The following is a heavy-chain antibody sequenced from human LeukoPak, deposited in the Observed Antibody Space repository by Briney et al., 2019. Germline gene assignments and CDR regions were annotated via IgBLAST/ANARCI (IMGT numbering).Heavy chain of an antibody. J-gene: IGHJ4*02. CDR3: ARRYLWGSDVDY. D-gene: IGHD3-9*01. V-gene: IGHV7-4-1*02. CDR1: GYTFTTYG. Sequence: ASVKVSCKASGYTFTTYGVHWMRQAPGQGLEWMGWIDTNTGNPTYAQGLTGRFVFSLDTSVNTAYLQISSLKAEDTAVYYCARRYLWGSDVDYWGQGTLVTVSS. CDR2: IDTNTGNP.